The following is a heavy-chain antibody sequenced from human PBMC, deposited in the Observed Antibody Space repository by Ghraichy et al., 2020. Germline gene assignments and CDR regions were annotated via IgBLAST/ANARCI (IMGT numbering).Heavy chain of an antibody. CDR2: IKQDGSEK. Sequence: GGSLRLSCAASGFTFSSYWMRWVRQAPGKGLEWVANIKQDGSEKYYVDSVKGRFTISRDNAKNALYLQMNSLRAEDTAVYYCARLGSYSDAFETWGQGTMLPVSS. D-gene: IGHD3-10*01. CDR3: ARLGSYSDAFET. V-gene: IGHV3-7*01. J-gene: IGHJ3*02. CDR1: GFTFSSYW.